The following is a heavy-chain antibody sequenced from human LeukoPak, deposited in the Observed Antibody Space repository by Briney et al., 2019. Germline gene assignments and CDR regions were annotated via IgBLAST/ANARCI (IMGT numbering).Heavy chain of an antibody. J-gene: IGHJ4*02. D-gene: IGHD3-3*02. CDR3: ARVSDSRSVGPFDY. CDR2: INHSGST. V-gene: IGHV4-34*01. Sequence: SETLSLTCAVYGGSFSGYYWSWIRQPPGKGLEWIGDINHSGSTNYNPSLKSRVTMSVDTSNNQFSLKLSSVTAADTAVYYCARVSDSRSVGPFDYWGQGTLVTVSS. CDR1: GGSFSGYY.